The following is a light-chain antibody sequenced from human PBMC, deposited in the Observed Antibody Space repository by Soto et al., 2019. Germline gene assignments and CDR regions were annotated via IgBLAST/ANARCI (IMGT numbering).Light chain of an antibody. Sequence: EIVLTQFPGTLSLSTRERATLSCRASQSVSSSYLAWYQQKPGQAPRLLIYGASSRATGIPDRFSGSGSETDFTLTISRLEPEDFAVYYCQQYGSFWTFGQGTKV. J-gene: IGKJ1*01. CDR1: QSVSSSY. CDR3: QQYGSFWT. CDR2: GAS. V-gene: IGKV3-20*01.